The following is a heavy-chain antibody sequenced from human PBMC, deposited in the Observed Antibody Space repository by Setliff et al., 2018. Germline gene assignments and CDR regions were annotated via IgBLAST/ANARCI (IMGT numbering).Heavy chain of an antibody. CDR2: INPNSGGT. CDR3: ALEYSNSSPTVYYYMDV. J-gene: IGHJ6*03. CDR1: GYTFTSYG. Sequence: ASVKVSCKASGYTFTSYGISWVRQAPGQGLEWMGRINPNSGGTNYAQKFQGRVTMTRDTSISTAYMELSRLTSDDTAVYYCALEYSNSSPTVYYYMDVWGKGTTVTVSS. D-gene: IGHD6-6*01. V-gene: IGHV1-2*06.